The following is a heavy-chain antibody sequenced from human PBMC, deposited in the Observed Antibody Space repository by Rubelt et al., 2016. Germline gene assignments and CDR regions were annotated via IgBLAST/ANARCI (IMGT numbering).Heavy chain of an antibody. CDR3: ARDVSYAQLHSVFDY. Sequence: QVQLVQSGAEVKKPGSSVKVSCKASGGTFSSYAISWVRQAPGQGLEWMGGIIPIFGTANYAQKFQGRVTITADKSTSTAYMELSSLRSEDTAVYYRARDVSYAQLHSVFDYWGQGTLVTVSS. CDR1: GGTFSSYA. J-gene: IGHJ4*02. D-gene: IGHD1-1*01. V-gene: IGHV1-69*06. CDR2: IIPIFGTA.